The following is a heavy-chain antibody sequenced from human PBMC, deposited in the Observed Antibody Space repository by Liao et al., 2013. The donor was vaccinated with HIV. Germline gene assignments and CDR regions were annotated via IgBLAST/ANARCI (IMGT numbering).Heavy chain of an antibody. CDR2: IYHSGSK. Sequence: QVQLQESGPGLVKPSEALSLTCTVSGASISGYYWGWIRQPPGRGLEWIGYIYHSGSKYYNASLKSRVSISIDRAKNQFSLRLTSVTAADTAVYFCARAGDYGDYSYFDHWGQGTLVTVSS. CDR3: ARAGDYGDYSYFDH. D-gene: IGHD4-17*01. V-gene: IGHV4-59*12. CDR1: GASISGYY. J-gene: IGHJ4*02.